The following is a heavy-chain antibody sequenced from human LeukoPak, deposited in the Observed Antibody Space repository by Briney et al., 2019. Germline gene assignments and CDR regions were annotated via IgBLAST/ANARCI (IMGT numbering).Heavy chain of an antibody. Sequence: PGGSLRLSCAASGFTFSSYAMSWVRQAPGKGLEWVSAISGSGGSTYYADSVKGRFTISRDNSKNTLYLQMNSLRAEDTAVYYCARGVEEWVRLGTYFDYWGQGSLVTVSS. CDR2: ISGSGGST. CDR1: GFTFSSYA. CDR3: ARGVEEWVRLGTYFDY. D-gene: IGHD5-12*01. J-gene: IGHJ4*02. V-gene: IGHV3-23*01.